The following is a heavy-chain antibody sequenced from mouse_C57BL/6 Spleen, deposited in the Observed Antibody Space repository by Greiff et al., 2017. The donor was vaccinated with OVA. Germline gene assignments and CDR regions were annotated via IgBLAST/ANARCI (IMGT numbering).Heavy chain of an antibody. CDR3: AREGITTEGD. Sequence: QVQLQQPGAELVKPGASVKLSCKASGYTSTSYWMHWVKQRPGQGLEWIGMIHPNSGSTNYNEKFKSKATLTVDKSSSTAYMQLSSLTSEDSAVYYCAREGITTEGDWGQGTTLTVSS. CDR1: GYTSTSYW. CDR2: IHPNSGST. D-gene: IGHD1-1*01. J-gene: IGHJ2*01. V-gene: IGHV1-64*01.